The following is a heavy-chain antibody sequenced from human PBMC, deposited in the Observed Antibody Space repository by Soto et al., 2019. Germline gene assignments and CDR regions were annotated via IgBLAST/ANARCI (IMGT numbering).Heavy chain of an antibody. CDR1: GFTFTTYW. Sequence: EAKVVESGGGLVQPGGSLRLSCAASGFTFTTYWMHWVRQVPGKGLVWVSRIKGDGRSLSYADSVRGRFTISRDNVENTVYLQMGSLIADDTAVYYCARGLENYYGVDVWGQGTTVTVSS. V-gene: IGHV3-74*01. CDR3: ARGLENYYGVDV. CDR2: IKGDGRSL. J-gene: IGHJ6*02.